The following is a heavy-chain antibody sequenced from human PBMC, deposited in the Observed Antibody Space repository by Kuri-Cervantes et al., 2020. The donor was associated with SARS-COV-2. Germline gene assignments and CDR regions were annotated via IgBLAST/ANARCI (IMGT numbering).Heavy chain of an antibody. Sequence: ASVKVSCKASGYTFTSYDINWVRQATGQGLEWMGWMNTNSGNTGYAQKFQGRVTMTRNTSISTAYLELSSLRSEDTAVYYCARGYVDERTGHRGLLITMVRGFISRDRFDPWGQGTLVTVSS. CDR2: MNTNSGNT. CDR3: ARGYVDERTGHRGLLITMVRGFISRDRFDP. CDR1: GYTFTSYD. J-gene: IGHJ5*02. V-gene: IGHV1-8*01. D-gene: IGHD3-10*01.